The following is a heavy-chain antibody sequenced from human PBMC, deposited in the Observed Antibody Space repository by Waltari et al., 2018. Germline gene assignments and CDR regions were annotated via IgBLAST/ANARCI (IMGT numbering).Heavy chain of an antibody. CDR2: IYNGGT. CDR3: ATDWNADYIFDQ. V-gene: IGHV3-66*01. CDR1: VFSVTTNY. Sequence: EVQLVASGGGLVQSGGSLGLSCAASVFSVTTNYMNWVRQTPMKGLEWVSVIYNGGTYYADSVKGRFTISRDTSKNTVYLQMNSLRAEDTAVYYCATDWNADYIFDQWGQGTLVTISS. D-gene: IGHD4-17*01. J-gene: IGHJ4*02.